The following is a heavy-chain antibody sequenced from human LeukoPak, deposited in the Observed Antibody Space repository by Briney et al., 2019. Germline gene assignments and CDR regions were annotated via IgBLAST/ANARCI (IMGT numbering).Heavy chain of an antibody. J-gene: IGHJ4*02. CDR2: IYYSGST. CDR3: ARQASYYYDSSGFWIDY. CDR1: GGSISSGSYY. D-gene: IGHD3-22*01. V-gene: IGHV4-39*01. Sequence: YPSETLSLTCTVSGGSISSGSYYWGWIRQPPGKGLEWIGSIYYSGSTYYNPSLKSRVTISVDTSKNQFSLKLSSVTAADTAVYYCARQASYYYDSSGFWIDYWGQGTLVTVSS.